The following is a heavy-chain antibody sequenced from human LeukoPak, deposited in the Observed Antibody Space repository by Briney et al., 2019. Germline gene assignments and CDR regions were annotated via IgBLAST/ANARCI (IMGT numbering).Heavy chain of an antibody. CDR3: AKSDYYDSSGYNYYYYGMDV. CDR2: ISDSGST. D-gene: IGHD3-22*01. Sequence: SETLSLTCTVSGGSISSYYWRWIRQPPGKGLEWIGYISDSGSTKYNPALKSRVTISADTSKNQFSLTLSSVTAADTAMYYCAKSDYYDSSGYNYYYYGMDVWGQGTTVTVSS. V-gene: IGHV4-59*01. J-gene: IGHJ6*02. CDR1: GGSISSYY.